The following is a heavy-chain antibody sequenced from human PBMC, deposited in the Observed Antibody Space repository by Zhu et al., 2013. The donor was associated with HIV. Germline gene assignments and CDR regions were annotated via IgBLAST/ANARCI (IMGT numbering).Heavy chain of an antibody. CDR2: ISGSDGST. V-gene: IGHV3-23*01. Sequence: EVQLLESGGGLVQPGGSLRLSCAASGFTLSNYAMSWVRQAPGKGLEWVSTISGSDGSTYYADSVKGRFTISRDNSKNTLYLQMNSLRAEDTAVYYCAKDAPPGRYSSSWSTHYFDYWGQGTLVTVSS. D-gene: IGHD6-13*01. CDR3: AKDAPPGRYSSSWSTHYFDY. CDR1: GFTLSNYA. J-gene: IGHJ4*02.